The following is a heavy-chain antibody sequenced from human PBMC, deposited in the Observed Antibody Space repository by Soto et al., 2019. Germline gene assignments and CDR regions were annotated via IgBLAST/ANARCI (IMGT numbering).Heavy chain of an antibody. CDR1: GGSISSGGYY. V-gene: IGHV4-31*03. D-gene: IGHD6-6*01. Sequence: QVQLQESGPGLVKPSQTLSLTCTVSGGSISSGGYYWTWIRQHPGKGLEWIGYHYYSGITYYNPSLKSRVTISLDTSKNQFSLQLSSVTAADTAVYYCARGSSIAGLYYGMDVWCQGTTVTVSS. CDR2: HYYSGIT. J-gene: IGHJ6*02. CDR3: ARGSSIAGLYYGMDV.